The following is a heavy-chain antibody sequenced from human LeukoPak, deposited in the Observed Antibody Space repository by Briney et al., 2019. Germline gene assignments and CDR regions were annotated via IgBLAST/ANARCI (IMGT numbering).Heavy chain of an antibody. CDR1: GYTFTSYY. CDR3: ARQAFRTGMISADY. D-gene: IGHD1-1*01. Sequence: ASVKVSCKASGYTFTSYYMHWVRQAPGQGLEWMGIIDPSGVPTYAQKFQGRVTITTDESTSTAYMELSSLRSEDTAVYYCARQAFRTGMISADYWGQGTLVTVSS. CDR2: IDPSGVP. V-gene: IGHV1-46*01. J-gene: IGHJ4*02.